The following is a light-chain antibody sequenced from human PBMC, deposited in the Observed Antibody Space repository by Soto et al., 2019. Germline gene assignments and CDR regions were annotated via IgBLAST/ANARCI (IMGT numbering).Light chain of an antibody. CDR1: SGYSNYK. V-gene: IGLV9-49*01. Sequence: QSVLTQPPSASASLGASVTLTYTLSSGYSNYKVDWYQQRPGKGPRFVMRVGTGGIVGSKGDGIPDRFSVLGSGLNRYLTIKNIQEEDESDYHCGADHGSGSNFGWVFGGGTKVTVL. J-gene: IGLJ3*02. CDR3: GADHGSGSNFGWV. CDR2: VGTGGIVG.